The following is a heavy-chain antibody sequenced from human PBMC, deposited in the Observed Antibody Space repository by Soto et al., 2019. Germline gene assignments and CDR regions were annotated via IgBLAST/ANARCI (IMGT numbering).Heavy chain of an antibody. Sequence: QVQLQQWGAGLLKPSETLSLTCAVYGGSFSGYYWSWIRQPPGKGLEWIGEINHSGSTNYNPSLKSRVTISVDTSKNQFSLKLSSVAAAATAVYYCARFERHIAAAGIWYWGQGTLVTVSS. CDR3: ARFERHIAAAGIWY. CDR2: INHSGST. D-gene: IGHD6-13*01. J-gene: IGHJ4*02. CDR1: GGSFSGYY. V-gene: IGHV4-34*01.